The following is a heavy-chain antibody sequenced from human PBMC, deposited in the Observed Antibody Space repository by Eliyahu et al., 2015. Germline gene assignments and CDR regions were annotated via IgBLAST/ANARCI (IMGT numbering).Heavy chain of an antibody. CDR2: IYYSGTT. CDR3: ARVRDIFTLDY. V-gene: IGHV4-31*03. Sequence: QVQLQESGPGLVKPSQTXSLTCTVXGGSXGXGAYYWSWIRQHPGKGLEWIXYIYYSGTTYYNPSLESRVTISVDTSKNQFSLKLSSVTAADTAVYYCARVRDIFTLDYWGQGTLVTVSS. CDR1: GGSXGXGAYY. D-gene: IGHD3-9*01. J-gene: IGHJ4*02.